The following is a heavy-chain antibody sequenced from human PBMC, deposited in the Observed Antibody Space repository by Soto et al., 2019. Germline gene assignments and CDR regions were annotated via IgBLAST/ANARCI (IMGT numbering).Heavy chain of an antibody. J-gene: IGHJ6*02. CDR2: ISSIGST. CDR3: ARGLVIRPYYYHGMDV. Sequence: PSETLSLTCTVSGGSISSGDYFWSWIRQSPGKGLEWIGYISSIGSTYYNPSLKSRVSVSRDTSKNQFSLKLSSVTTTDMAVYYCARGLVIRPYYYHGMDVWGQGTTVTVSS. V-gene: IGHV4-30-4*01. CDR1: GGSISSGDYF. D-gene: IGHD3-9*01.